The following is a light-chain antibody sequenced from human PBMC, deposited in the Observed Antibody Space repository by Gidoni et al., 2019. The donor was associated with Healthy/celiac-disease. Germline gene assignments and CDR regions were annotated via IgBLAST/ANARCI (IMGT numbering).Light chain of an antibody. CDR2: QDS. J-gene: IGLJ2*01. V-gene: IGLV3-1*01. CDR3: QAWDSSIVV. Sequence: SYELTQPTSVSVSPGQTASITCSGDKLGDKYACWYQQKPGQSTVLVIYQDSKRPSGIPERFSGSNSWNTATLTIIGTQAMDEADYYCQAWDSSIVVFGGGTKLTVL. CDR1: KLGDKY.